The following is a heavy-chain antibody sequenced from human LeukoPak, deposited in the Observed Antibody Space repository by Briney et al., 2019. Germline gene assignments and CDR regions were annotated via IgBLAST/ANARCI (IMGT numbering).Heavy chain of an antibody. CDR2: IYPGDSDI. Sequence: GESLKISCQGSGYSFTRKWIGWVRQMPGKGLEWMGIIYPGDSDIRYSPSFQGQVTISADKSISTAYLQWSSLKASDTAMYYCERLYGDYDWFDPWGQGTLATVSS. J-gene: IGHJ5*02. D-gene: IGHD4-17*01. CDR3: ERLYGDYDWFDP. CDR1: GYSFTRKW. V-gene: IGHV5-51*01.